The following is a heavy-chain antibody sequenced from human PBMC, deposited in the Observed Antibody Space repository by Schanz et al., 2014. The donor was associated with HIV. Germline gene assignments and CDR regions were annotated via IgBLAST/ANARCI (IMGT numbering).Heavy chain of an antibody. CDR3: ARDGEPYGIDV. CDR1: GYTFINYG. D-gene: IGHD2-21*01. Sequence: QVQLLQPGAELKKPGASVTVSCKASGYTFINYGISWVRQAPGQGLEWMGWISGYNGNTNYAQKIQGRVTMTRDTSTTTAYMELRGLRPDDTAIYYCARDGEPYGIDVWGQGTPVTVSS. CDR2: ISGYNGNT. V-gene: IGHV1-18*01. J-gene: IGHJ6*02.